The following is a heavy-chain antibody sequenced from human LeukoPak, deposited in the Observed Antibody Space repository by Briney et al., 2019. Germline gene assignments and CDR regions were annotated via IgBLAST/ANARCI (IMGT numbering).Heavy chain of an antibody. CDR3: ARATGEPHQYYFDY. D-gene: IGHD1-14*01. CDR2: IYSGGST. Sequence: GGSLRLSCAASGFTFSSYGMSWVRQAPGQGLEWVSVIYSGGSTYYADSVKGRFTISRDNSKNTLYLQMNSLRAEDTAVYYCARATGEPHQYYFDYWGQGTLVTVSS. J-gene: IGHJ4*02. CDR1: GFTFSSYG. V-gene: IGHV3-66*01.